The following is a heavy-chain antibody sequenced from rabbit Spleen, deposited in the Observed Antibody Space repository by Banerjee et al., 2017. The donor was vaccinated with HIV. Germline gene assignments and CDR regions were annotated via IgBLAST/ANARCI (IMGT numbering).Heavy chain of an antibody. J-gene: IGHJ4*01. CDR3: ARDLTSVVGWNFNL. CDR1: GFSFNDRDV. D-gene: IGHD1-1*01. Sequence: QEQLVESGGGLVQPEGSLTLTCKASGFSFNDRDVMCWVRQAPGKGLQWIACINVYTGKPVYATWAKGRFTISRTSSTTVTLQMTSLTAADTATYFCARDLTSVVGWNFNLWAKAPSSPS. CDR2: INVYTGKP. V-gene: IGHV1S45*01.